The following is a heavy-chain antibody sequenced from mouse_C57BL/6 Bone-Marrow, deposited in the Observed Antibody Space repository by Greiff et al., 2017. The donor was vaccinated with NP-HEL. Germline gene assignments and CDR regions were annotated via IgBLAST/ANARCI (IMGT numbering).Heavy chain of an antibody. CDR3: ARQRALGAMDY. J-gene: IGHJ4*01. Sequence: VQLQQSGGGLVQPGESLKLSCESNEYEFPSHDMSWVRKTPEKRLELVAAINSDGGSTYYPDTMERRFIISRDNTKKTLYLQMSRLRSEDTALYYCARQRALGAMDYWGQGTSVTVSS. D-gene: IGHD3-3*01. CDR2: INSDGGST. V-gene: IGHV5-2*01. CDR1: EYEFPSHD.